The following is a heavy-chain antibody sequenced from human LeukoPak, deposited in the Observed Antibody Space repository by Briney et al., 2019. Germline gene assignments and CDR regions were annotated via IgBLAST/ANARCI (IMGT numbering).Heavy chain of an antibody. D-gene: IGHD3-16*02. CDR3: ARGVRLGELSLYYFDY. J-gene: IGHJ4*02. CDR2: MNPNSGNT. Sequence: ASVKVSCKASAYTFTSYDINWVRQATGQGLEWMGWMNPNSGNTGYAQKFQGRVTMTRNTSISTAYMELSSLRSEDTAVYYCARGVRLGELSLYYFDYWGQGTLVTVSS. CDR1: AYTFTSYD. V-gene: IGHV1-8*01.